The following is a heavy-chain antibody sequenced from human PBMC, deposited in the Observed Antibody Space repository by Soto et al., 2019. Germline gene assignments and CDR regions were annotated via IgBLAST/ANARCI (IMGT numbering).Heavy chain of an antibody. D-gene: IGHD1-1*01. CDR2: YHSGGST. V-gene: IGHV4-30-4*01. CDR3: VRSRQMESGNDYGLDV. CDR1: GVSLNTADTW. Sequence: QVQLQESGSGLVKPSQSLSLTCTVSGVSLNTADTWWSWIRESPGKGLEFFGYYHSGGSTYYDASFRRRVIISADTSNNQFSLKLISVTVADTAVYFCVRSRQMESGNDYGLDVWGQGTTVTVSS. J-gene: IGHJ6*02.